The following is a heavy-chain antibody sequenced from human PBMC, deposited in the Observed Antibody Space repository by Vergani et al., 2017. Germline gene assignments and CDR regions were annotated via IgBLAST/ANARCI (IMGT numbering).Heavy chain of an antibody. V-gene: IGHV1-18*01. D-gene: IGHD5-24*01. CDR1: GYTFTSYG. CDR3: ARVIYGYNSYNWFDP. CDR2: ISAYNGNT. Sequence: QVQLVQSGAEVKKPGASVKVSCKASGYTFTSYGISWVRQAPGQGLEWMGWISAYNGNTNYAQKLQGRVTMNNDTSTSTAYMELRSLRSDDTAVYYCARVIYGYNSYNWFDPWGQGTLVTVSS. J-gene: IGHJ5*02.